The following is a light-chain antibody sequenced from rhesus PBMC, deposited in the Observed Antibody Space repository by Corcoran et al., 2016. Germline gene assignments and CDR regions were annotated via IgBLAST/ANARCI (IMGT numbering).Light chain of an antibody. CDR2: NAA. Sequence: DIQMTQSPSSVSASVGDRVTITCRARQGISSYLAWYQQKPGKAPKLLIYNAATLQSGVPSRFSGRGSGTEFTLTISRLQSEDFATYYCQKYSSLHPTFGRGTKVEI. CDR3: QKYSSLHPT. J-gene: IGKJ1*01. CDR1: QGISSY. V-gene: IGKV1-25*01.